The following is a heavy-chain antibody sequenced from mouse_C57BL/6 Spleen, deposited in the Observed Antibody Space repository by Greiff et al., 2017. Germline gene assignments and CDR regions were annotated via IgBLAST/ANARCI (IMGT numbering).Heavy chain of an antibody. J-gene: IGHJ2*01. CDR1: GYAFSSYW. D-gene: IGHD4-1*01. CDR2: IYPGDGDT. Sequence: VQLQQSGAELVKPGASVKISCKASGYAFSSYWMNWVKQRPGKGLEWIGQIYPGDGDTNYNGKFKGKATLTADKSSSTAYMQLSSLTSEDSAVYFGARSGQTGYYFDYWGQGTTLTVSS. CDR3: ARSGQTGYYFDY. V-gene: IGHV1-80*01.